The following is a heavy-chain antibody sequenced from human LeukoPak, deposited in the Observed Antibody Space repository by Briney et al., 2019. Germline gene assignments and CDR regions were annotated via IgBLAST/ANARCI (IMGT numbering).Heavy chain of an antibody. V-gene: IGHV4-34*01. CDR3: ARVGVEMATIGGYYFDY. J-gene: IGHJ4*02. CDR1: GGSFSGYY. CDR2: INHSGST. Sequence: SETLSLTCAVYGGSFSGYYWSWIRQPPGKGLEWIGEINHSGSTNYNPSLKSRVTISVDTSKNQFSLKLSSVTAADTAVYYCARVGVEMATIGGYYFDYWGQGTLVTVSS. D-gene: IGHD5-24*01.